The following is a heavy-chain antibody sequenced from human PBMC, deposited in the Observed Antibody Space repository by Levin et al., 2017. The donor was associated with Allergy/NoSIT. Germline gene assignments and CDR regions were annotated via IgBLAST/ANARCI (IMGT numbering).Heavy chain of an antibody. D-gene: IGHD2-15*01. CDR2: VGTSSDT. J-gene: IGHJ2*01. CDR1: GFTFSRYD. CDR3: ARDRGMAAAFAANWYFDL. Sequence: PGGSLRLSCVGSGFTFSRYDIHWVRQLPGKGLEWVSAVGTSSDTFYPDSVKGRFTVSRENPKNSAYLQMDSLTAGDTAVYYCARDRGMAAAFAANWYFDLWGRGTLVTVSS. V-gene: IGHV3-13*01.